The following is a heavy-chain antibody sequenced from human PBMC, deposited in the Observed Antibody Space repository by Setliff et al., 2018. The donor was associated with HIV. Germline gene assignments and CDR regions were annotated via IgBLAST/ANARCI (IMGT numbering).Heavy chain of an antibody. V-gene: IGHV1-18*01. CDR2: ITGYNGNT. D-gene: IGHD1-1*01. CDR3: ARVGPESLPYTWDDEADTFDI. J-gene: IGHJ3*02. CDR1: GYIFTNYG. Sequence: ASVKVSCKASGYIFTNYGISWVRQAPGQGLEWMGWITGYNGNTNYAEKFQGRVTMTIETSTSTAYLELRSLRSDDTAVYYCARVGPESLPYTWDDEADTFDIWGQGTMVTVSS.